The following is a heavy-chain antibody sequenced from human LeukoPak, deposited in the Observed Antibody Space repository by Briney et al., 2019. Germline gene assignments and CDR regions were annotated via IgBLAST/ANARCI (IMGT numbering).Heavy chain of an antibody. J-gene: IGHJ4*02. CDR3: ARVPHDYSDYVAY. Sequence: GGTLRLSCAASGFSFDTYSMNWFRQAPGKGLEWVAYISFSSTTIFYADFVKGRFTISRDNAQKSLYLQMSRLRAQNTAVYYCARVPHDYSDYVAYWGQGTLVTVFS. CDR1: GFSFDTYS. CDR2: ISFSSTTI. D-gene: IGHD4-11*01. V-gene: IGHV3-48*04.